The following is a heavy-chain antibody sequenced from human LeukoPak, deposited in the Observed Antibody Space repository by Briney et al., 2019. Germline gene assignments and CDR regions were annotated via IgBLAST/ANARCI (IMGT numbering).Heavy chain of an antibody. CDR3: ARIGYSYGYDAFDI. D-gene: IGHD5-18*01. CDR2: ISGSGGST. CDR1: GFTFSSYA. J-gene: IGHJ3*02. Sequence: GGSLRLSCAASGFTFSSYAMSWVRQAPGKGLEWVSPISGSGGSTYYADSVKGRFTISRDNSKNTLYLQMNSLRAEDTAVYYGARIGYSYGYDAFDIWGQGTMVTVSS. V-gene: IGHV3-23*01.